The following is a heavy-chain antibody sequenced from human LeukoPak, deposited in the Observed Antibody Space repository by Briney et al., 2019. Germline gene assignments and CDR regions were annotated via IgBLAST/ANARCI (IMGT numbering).Heavy chain of an antibody. V-gene: IGHV4-34*01. Sequence: SETLSLTCGVYDGSFSGYYWTWIRQSPGKGLEWIGEINSSGSINYNPSLKSRVTISLDTSKSQFSLKLISVTAADTAVYYCARPRYFDDGSGHTDIWGQGTMVTVSS. CDR2: INSSGSI. J-gene: IGHJ3*02. D-gene: IGHD3-22*01. CDR1: DGSFSGYY. CDR3: ARPRYFDDGSGHTDI.